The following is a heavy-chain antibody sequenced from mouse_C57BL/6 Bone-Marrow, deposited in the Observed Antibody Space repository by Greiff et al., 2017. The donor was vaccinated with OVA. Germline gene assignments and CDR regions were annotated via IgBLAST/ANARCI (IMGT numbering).Heavy chain of an antibody. CDR3: ATAQATSLMDY. J-gene: IGHJ4*01. D-gene: IGHD3-2*02. V-gene: IGHV1-56*01. CDR1: GYTFTSHW. Sequence: VQLQQSGPELVRPGASVKISCKAPGYTFTSHWMQWVRQRPGPVLEWIGEIFPGSGSTYYNEKFKGKATLTVDTSSSTAYMQLSSLTSEDSAVYFCATAQATSLMDYWGQGTSVTVSS. CDR2: IFPGSGST.